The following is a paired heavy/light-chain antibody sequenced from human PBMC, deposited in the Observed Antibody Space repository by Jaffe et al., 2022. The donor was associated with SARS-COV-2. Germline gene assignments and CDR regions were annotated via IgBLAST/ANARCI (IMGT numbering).Heavy chain of an antibody. J-gene: IGHJ6*02. CDR2: ISYDGSNK. V-gene: IGHV3-30*18. CDR3: ANDKPAAATSHGGYYYGMDV. Sequence: QVQLVESGGGVVQPGRSLRLSCAASGFTFSSYGMHWVRQAPGKGLEWVAVISYDGSNKYYADSVKGRFTISRDNSKNTLYLQMNSLRAEDTAVYYCANDKPAAATSHGGYYYGMDVWGQGTTVTVSS. D-gene: IGHD6-13*01. CDR1: GFTFSSYG.
Light chain of an antibody. CDR1: QSLVYSDGNTY. J-gene: IGKJ2*01. CDR2: KVS. Sequence: DVVMTQSPLSLPVTLGQPASISCRSSQSLVYSDGNTYLNWFQQRPGQSPRRLIYKVSNRDSGVPDRFSGSGSGTDFTLKISRVEAEDVGVYYCMQGTHWPPAFGQGTKLEIK. V-gene: IGKV2-30*01. CDR3: MQGTHWPPA.